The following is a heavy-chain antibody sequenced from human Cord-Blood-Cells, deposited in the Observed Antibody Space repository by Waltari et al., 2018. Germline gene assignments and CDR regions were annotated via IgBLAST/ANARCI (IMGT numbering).Heavy chain of an antibody. CDR3: ATGTRLHYYDSSGYHDY. Sequence: QVQLVQSGAEVKKHGASVKVSCKVSGYTLTELSMHWVRQAPGKGLEWMGGFDPEDCETIYAQKFQGRVTMTEDTSTDTAYMELSSLRSEDTAVYYCATGTRLHYYDSSGYHDYWGQGTLVTVSS. D-gene: IGHD3-22*01. CDR1: GYTLTELS. CDR2: FDPEDCET. V-gene: IGHV1-24*01. J-gene: IGHJ4*02.